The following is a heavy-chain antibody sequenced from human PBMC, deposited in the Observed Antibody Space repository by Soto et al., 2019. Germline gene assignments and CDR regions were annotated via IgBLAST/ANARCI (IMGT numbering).Heavy chain of an antibody. J-gene: IGHJ6*02. D-gene: IGHD6-13*01. CDR3: ASSIAAAGTPFWYYYYGMDV. V-gene: IGHV1-69*13. CDR1: GGTFSSYA. Sequence: ASVKVSCKASGGTFSSYAISWVRQAPGQGLEWMGGIIPIFGTANYAQKFQGRVTITADESTSTAYMELSSLRSEDTAVYYCASSIAAAGTPFWYYYYGMDVWGQGTTVTVSS. CDR2: IIPIFGTA.